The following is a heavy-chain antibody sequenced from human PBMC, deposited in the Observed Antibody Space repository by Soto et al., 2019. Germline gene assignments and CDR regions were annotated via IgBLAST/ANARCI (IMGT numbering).Heavy chain of an antibody. CDR1: GDSINRHY. J-gene: IGHJ5*02. CDR3: ARESAGSGKNNWFDP. D-gene: IGHD3-10*01. V-gene: IGHV4-59*11. Sequence: SETLSLTCGVSGDSINRHYWSWIRQPPGKGLEWIGFIYYSGSTKYNPSLESRVTISVDTSKNQFSLKLSSVTTADTAVYYCARESAGSGKNNWFDPWGQGTLVTVS. CDR2: IYYSGST.